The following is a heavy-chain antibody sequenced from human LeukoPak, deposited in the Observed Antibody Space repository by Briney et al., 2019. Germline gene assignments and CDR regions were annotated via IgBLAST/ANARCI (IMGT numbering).Heavy chain of an antibody. CDR2: INSDGSST. Sequence: GGSLRLSCAASGFTFSSYWMHWVRQAPGKGLVWVSRINSDGSSTSYADSVKGRFTISRDNSKNTLYLQMNSLRAEDTAVYYCAKDWSGYYTGRTAYYFDYWGQGTLVTVSS. J-gene: IGHJ4*02. CDR1: GFTFSSYW. CDR3: AKDWSGYYTGRTAYYFDY. V-gene: IGHV3-74*01. D-gene: IGHD3-3*01.